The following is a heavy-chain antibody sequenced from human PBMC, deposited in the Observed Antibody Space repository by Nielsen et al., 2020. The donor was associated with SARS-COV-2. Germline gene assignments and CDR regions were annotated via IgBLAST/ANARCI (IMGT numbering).Heavy chain of an antibody. V-gene: IGHV3-48*04. D-gene: IGHD6-13*01. CDR1: GFTFSSYS. J-gene: IGHJ4*02. CDR3: ARGWALDY. CDR2: ISSSSSTI. Sequence: GESLKISCAASGFTFSSYSMNWVRQAPGKGLEWVSYISSSSSTIYYADSVKGRFTISRDNAKNSLYLQMNSLRAEDTAIYYCARGWALDYWAQGTLVTVSS.